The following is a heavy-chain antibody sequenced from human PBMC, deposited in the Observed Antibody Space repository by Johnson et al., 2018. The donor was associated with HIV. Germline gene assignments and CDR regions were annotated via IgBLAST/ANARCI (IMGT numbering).Heavy chain of an antibody. D-gene: IGHD7-27*01. CDR3: AKDERQLGGWSHAFDI. CDR2: ISYDGSNK. Sequence: QVYLVESGGGVVQPGRSLRLSCAASGFTFSNYGIHWVRQAPGKGLEWVAVISYDGSNKYYADSVEGRFTISRDNSKSTLYLQMSSLKAEDTAVYYCAKDERQLGGWSHAFDIWGQGTMVTVSS. V-gene: IGHV3-30*18. CDR1: GFTFSNYG. J-gene: IGHJ3*02.